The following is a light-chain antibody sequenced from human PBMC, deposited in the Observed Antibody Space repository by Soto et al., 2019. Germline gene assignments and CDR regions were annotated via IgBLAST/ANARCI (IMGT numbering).Light chain of an antibody. CDR1: SSDIGGYNY. Sequence: QSALTQPASMSGSPGQSITISCTGTSSDIGGYNYISWYQQLPGKAPKFIIYDVRNRPSGVSNRFSGSRSGNTASLTISGLQAEDGADYYCSSYTSSSTVIFGGGTKVTVL. CDR2: DVR. J-gene: IGLJ2*01. V-gene: IGLV2-14*01. CDR3: SSYTSSSTVI.